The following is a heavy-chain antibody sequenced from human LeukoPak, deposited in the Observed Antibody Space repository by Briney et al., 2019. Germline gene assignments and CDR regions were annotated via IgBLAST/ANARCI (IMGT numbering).Heavy chain of an antibody. CDR2: ISGSGGST. D-gene: IGHD2-2*01. J-gene: IGHJ6*02. Sequence: GGSLRLSCAASGFTFSSYAMSWVRQAPGKGLEWVSAISGSGGSTYYADSVKGRFTISRDNSKNTLYLQMNSLRAEDTAVYYCARSQLPHNYYYYGVDVWGQGTTVTVSS. CDR1: GFTFSSYA. CDR3: ARSQLPHNYYYYGVDV. V-gene: IGHV3-23*01.